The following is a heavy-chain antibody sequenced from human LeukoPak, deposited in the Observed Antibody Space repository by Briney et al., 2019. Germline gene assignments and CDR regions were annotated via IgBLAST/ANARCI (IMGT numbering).Heavy chain of an antibody. CDR1: GFTVSTYV. V-gene: IGHV3-74*01. Sequence: PGGSLRLSCAVSGFTVSTYVMHGVRRAPGEGLVWVSRINHDGSDISYADSVKGRSTISRDNAKNTLYLQMNSLRADDTAIYYCVRDSNFKIDYWGQGTLVTVSS. CDR3: VRDSNFKIDY. CDR2: INHDGSDI. D-gene: IGHD5-24*01. J-gene: IGHJ4*02.